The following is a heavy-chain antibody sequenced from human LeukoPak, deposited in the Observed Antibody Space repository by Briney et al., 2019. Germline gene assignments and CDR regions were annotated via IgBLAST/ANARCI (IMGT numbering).Heavy chain of an antibody. J-gene: IGHJ3*02. D-gene: IGHD3-3*01. CDR1: GGSISSYY. V-gene: IGHV4-4*07. Sequence: SETLCLTCTVSGGSISSYYWSWIRQPAGKGLEWIGRIYTSGSTNYNPSLKSRVTMSVDTSKNQFSLKLSSVTAADTAVYYCARDPDFWSGYSYDDAFDIWGQGTMVTVSS. CDR3: ARDPDFWSGYSYDDAFDI. CDR2: IYTSGST.